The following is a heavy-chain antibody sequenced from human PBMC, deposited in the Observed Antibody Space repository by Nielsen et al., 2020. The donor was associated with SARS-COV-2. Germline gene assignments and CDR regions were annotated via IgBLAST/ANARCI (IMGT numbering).Heavy chain of an antibody. V-gene: IGHV4-31*03. CDR2: IYYSGST. D-gene: IGHD1-14*01. CDR3: ARTGVTGAGRGWFDP. Sequence: SETLSLTCTVSGGSISSGGYYWSWIRQHPGKGLEWIGYIYYSGSTYYNPSLKSRVTISVDTSKNQFSLKLSSVTAADTAVYYCARTGVTGAGRGWFDPWGQGTLVTVSS. CDR1: GGSISSGGYY. J-gene: IGHJ5*02.